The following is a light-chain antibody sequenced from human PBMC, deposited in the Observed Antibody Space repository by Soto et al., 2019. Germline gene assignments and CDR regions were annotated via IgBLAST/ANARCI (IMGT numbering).Light chain of an antibody. CDR3: QQYDDWLRLT. V-gene: IGKV3D-15*01. J-gene: IGKJ4*01. Sequence: EILMTQAPATLSVSPGERATLSCRSSQGVNIYLAWYQQKPGQAPRLLIFGASSRATGIPARFSGSGSGTEFNLTISSLQSEDFAVYFCQQYDDWLRLTFGGGTKVDIK. CDR2: GAS. CDR1: QGVNIY.